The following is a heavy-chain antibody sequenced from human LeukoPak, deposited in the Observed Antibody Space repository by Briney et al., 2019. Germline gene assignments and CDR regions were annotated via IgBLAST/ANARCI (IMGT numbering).Heavy chain of an antibody. D-gene: IGHD1-20*01. CDR1: GYTFTSYG. J-gene: IGHJ4*02. CDR3: ARSPPSRITGTADY. V-gene: IGHV1-18*01. CDR2: ISAYNGNT. Sequence: ASVKVSCEASGYTFTSYGISWVRQAPGQGLEWMGWISAYNGNTNYAQKLQGRVTMTTDTSTSTAYMELRSLRSDDTAVYYCARSPPSRITGTADYWGQGTLVTVSS.